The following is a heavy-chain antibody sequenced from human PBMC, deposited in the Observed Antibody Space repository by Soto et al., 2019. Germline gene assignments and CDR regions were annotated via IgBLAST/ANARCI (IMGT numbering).Heavy chain of an antibody. Sequence: PGESLKISCKGSGYSFTSYWISWVRQMPGKGLEWMGRIDPSDSYTNYSPSFQGHVTISADKSISTAYLQWSSLKASDTAMYYCARHRRGYRYGSTIWLGELLSDQFEYWGQGTLVTVSS. D-gene: IGHD3-10*01. CDR3: ARHRRGYRYGSTIWLGELLSDQFEY. CDR2: IDPSDSYT. V-gene: IGHV5-10-1*01. CDR1: GYSFTSYW. J-gene: IGHJ4*02.